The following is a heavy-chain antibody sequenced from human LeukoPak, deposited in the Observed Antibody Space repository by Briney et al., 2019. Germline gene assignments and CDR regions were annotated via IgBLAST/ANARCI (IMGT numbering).Heavy chain of an antibody. J-gene: IGHJ4*02. V-gene: IGHV1-18*04. CDR1: GYTFTGYY. Sequence: ASVKVSCNASGYTFTGYYIHWVRQAPGQGLEWLGWVSVYDGKTNYAQTVQDRVTMTTDTSTGTAYMDLRSLRSDDTAIYYCARLDYASGSYYSAPLDHWGQGTLVTVSS. CDR2: VSVYDGKT. D-gene: IGHD3-10*01. CDR3: ARLDYASGSYYSAPLDH.